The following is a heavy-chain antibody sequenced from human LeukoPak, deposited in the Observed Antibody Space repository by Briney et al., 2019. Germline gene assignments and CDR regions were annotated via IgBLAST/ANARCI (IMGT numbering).Heavy chain of an antibody. D-gene: IGHD1-14*01. V-gene: IGHV4-39*01. CDR1: GGSISSSSYY. CDR2: IYYSGST. Sequence: PSETLSLTCTVSGGSISSSSYYWGWIRQPPGKGLEWIGSIYYSGSTYYNPSLKSRVTISVDTSKNQFSLKLSSVTAADTAVYYCARCRPPSGKILRRYRDAFDIWGQGTMVTVSS. CDR3: ARCRPPSGKILRRYRDAFDI. J-gene: IGHJ3*02.